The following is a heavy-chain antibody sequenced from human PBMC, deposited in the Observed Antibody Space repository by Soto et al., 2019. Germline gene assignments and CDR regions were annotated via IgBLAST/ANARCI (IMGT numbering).Heavy chain of an antibody. CDR2: ISSSSGSI. CDR1: GFTFSNYS. J-gene: IGHJ6*02. CDR3: AKGRSYYYYYGVDV. Sequence: GGSLRLSCTASGFTFSNYSMNWVRQAPGKGLEWVSFISSSSGSIYHADSVKGRFTISRDNSKSTLYLQMNSLRAEDTALYYCAKGRSYYYYYGVDVWGQGTTVTVSS. V-gene: IGHV3-48*01.